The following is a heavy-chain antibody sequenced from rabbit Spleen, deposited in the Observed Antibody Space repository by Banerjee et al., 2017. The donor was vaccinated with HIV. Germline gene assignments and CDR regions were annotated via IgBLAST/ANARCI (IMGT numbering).Heavy chain of an antibody. D-gene: IGHD1-1*01. V-gene: IGHV1S40*01. CDR2: IYTGSGST. CDR1: GFSFSSSYY. Sequence: QSLEESGGGLVQPEGSLTLTCTASGFSFSSSYYMCWVRQAPGKGLEWIGCIYTGSGSTWYASWVKGRFTISKTSSTTVTLQMTSLTAADTATYFCARTYGSSSGTYYFNFWGQGTLVTVS. CDR3: ARTYGSSSGTYYFNF. J-gene: IGHJ4*01.